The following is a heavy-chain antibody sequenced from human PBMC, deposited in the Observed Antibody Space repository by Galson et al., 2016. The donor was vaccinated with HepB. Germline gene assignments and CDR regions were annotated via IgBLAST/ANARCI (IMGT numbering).Heavy chain of an antibody. V-gene: IGHV4-59*11. CDR3: ARVAGWYGQTLGWFDP. Sequence: SETLSLTCTVSGGSINSHYWSWIRQPPGKGLEWIGYIYYTGNTNYNPSLKSRVTMSVDMSKNQFSLKLTSVAAADTAVYYCARVAGWYGQTLGWFDPGAREPWSPSPQ. CDR2: IYYTGNT. CDR1: GGSINSHY. D-gene: IGHD3-10*01. J-gene: IGHJ5*02.